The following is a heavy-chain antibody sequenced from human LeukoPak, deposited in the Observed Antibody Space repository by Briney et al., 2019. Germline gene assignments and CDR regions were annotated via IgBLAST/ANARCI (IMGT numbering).Heavy chain of an antibody. CDR2: INHSGST. J-gene: IGHJ3*02. CDR1: GGSFSGYY. V-gene: IGHV4-34*01. D-gene: IGHD3-22*01. Sequence: SETLSLTCAVYGGSFSGYYWSWIRQPPGKGLEWIGEINHSGSTNYNPSLKSRVTISVDTSKNQFSLKLSSVTAADTAVYYCARGRGLYYYGSSGKTAFDIWGQGTMVTVSS. CDR3: ARGRGLYYYGSSGKTAFDI.